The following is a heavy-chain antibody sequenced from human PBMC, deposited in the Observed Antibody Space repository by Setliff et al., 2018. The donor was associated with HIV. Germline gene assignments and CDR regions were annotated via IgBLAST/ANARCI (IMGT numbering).Heavy chain of an antibody. D-gene: IGHD5-12*01. CDR2: ITGGGGNQ. J-gene: IGHJ3*02. CDR3: ARDPVATIPRGFDI. Sequence: PGGSLRLSCAASGFTFSNYAMSWVRQAPGKGLEWVSAITGGGGNQYYADSVKGRFTISRDSAHNSLYLQMNSLRVDDTAVYYCARDPVATIPRGFDIWGQGTMVTVSS. V-gene: IGHV3-23*01. CDR1: GFTFSNYA.